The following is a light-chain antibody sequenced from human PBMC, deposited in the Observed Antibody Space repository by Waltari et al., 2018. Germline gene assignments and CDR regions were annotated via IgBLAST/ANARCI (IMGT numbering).Light chain of an antibody. CDR3: QQSDSTPHT. J-gene: IGKJ3*01. Sequence: DIQMTQSPSTLSASVGDRVTIPCRASQSIPMYVNWYQQKPGKAPKLLIYAASRLQSGVPSRFSGSGSGTDFTLTIASLQPEDFATYHCQQSDSTPHTFGPGTKVDIK. CDR1: QSIPMY. V-gene: IGKV1-39*01. CDR2: AAS.